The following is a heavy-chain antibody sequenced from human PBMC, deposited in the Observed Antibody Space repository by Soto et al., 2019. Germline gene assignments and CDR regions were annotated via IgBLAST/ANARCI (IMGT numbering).Heavy chain of an antibody. CDR2: IYYSGST. V-gene: IGHV4-59*01. Sequence: SETLSLTCTVSGGSISSYYWSWIRQPPGKGLEWIGYIYYSGSTNYNPSLKSRVTISVDTSKNQFSLKLSSVTAADTAVYYCARVPLLGDDILTGFWFDPWGQGTLVTVSS. CDR3: ARVPLLGDDILTGFWFDP. J-gene: IGHJ5*02. D-gene: IGHD3-9*01. CDR1: GGSISSYY.